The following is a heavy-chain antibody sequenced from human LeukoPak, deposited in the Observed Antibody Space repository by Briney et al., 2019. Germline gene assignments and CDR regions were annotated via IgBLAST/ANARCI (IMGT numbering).Heavy chain of an antibody. V-gene: IGHV4-4*02. Sequence: PSGTLSLTCAVSAGSISSSNWWSWVRQPPGKGLEWIGEIYHSGSTNYNPSLKSRVTISVDKSKNQFSLKLSSVTAADTAVYYCASSWLGGSHPFDYWGQGTLVTVSS. J-gene: IGHJ4*02. CDR3: ASSWLGGSHPFDY. CDR1: AGSISSSNW. CDR2: IYHSGST. D-gene: IGHD1-26*01.